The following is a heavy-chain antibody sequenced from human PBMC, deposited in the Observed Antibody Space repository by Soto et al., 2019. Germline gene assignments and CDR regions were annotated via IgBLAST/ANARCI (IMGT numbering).Heavy chain of an antibody. CDR2: IRSKANSDAI. CDR1: GFTFSDSA. J-gene: IGHJ3*02. CDR3: VRYCSGGSCPDAFDI. D-gene: IGHD2-15*01. V-gene: IGHV3-73*01. Sequence: GGSLRLSCAASGFTFSDSAIHWVRQASGKGLEWVGRIRSKANSDAIVYAASVKGRFTISRDDSKNTAYLQMNSLKTEDTAVYYCVRYCSGGSCPDAFDIRGQGTTVTVSS.